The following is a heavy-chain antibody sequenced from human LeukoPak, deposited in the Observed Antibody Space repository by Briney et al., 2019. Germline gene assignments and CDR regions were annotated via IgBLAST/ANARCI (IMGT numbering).Heavy chain of an antibody. CDR3: AKRPIVAASGPYFFDY. D-gene: IGHD2-15*01. CDR2: ISGSGGST. V-gene: IGHV3-23*01. J-gene: IGHJ4*02. Sequence: GGSLRLSCAASGFTFSSYAMSWVRQAPGKGLEWVSAISGSGGSTYYADSVKGRFTISRDNAKNTLYLQMDSLRAEDTAVYYCAKRPIVAASGPYFFDYWGQGTLVAVSS. CDR1: GFTFSSYA.